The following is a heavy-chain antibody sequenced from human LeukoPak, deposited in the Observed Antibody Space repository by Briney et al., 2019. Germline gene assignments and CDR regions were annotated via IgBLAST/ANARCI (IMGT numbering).Heavy chain of an antibody. D-gene: IGHD3-22*01. CDR3: ARVGGPYYYDSSGQPPRGWFDP. J-gene: IGHJ5*02. V-gene: IGHV1-46*01. CDR1: GYTFTGYY. CDR2: INPSGGST. Sequence: ASVKVSCKASGYTFTGYYIHWVRQAPGQGLEWMGIINPSGGSTSYAQKFQGRVTMTRDTSTSTVYMELSSLRSEDTAVYYCARVGGPYYYDSSGQPPRGWFDPWGQGTLVTVSS.